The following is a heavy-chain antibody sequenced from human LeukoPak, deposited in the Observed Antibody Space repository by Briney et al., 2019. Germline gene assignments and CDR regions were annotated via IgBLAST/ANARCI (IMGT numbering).Heavy chain of an antibody. CDR1: GFTFSSYA. D-gene: IGHD4-17*01. CDR3: ARGTTKDY. Sequence: GGSLRLSCAASGFTFSSYAMHWVRQAPGKGLEWVAVISYDGSNKYYADSVKGRFTISRDNAKNSLYLQMNSLRAEDTAVYYCARGTTKDYWGQGTLVTVSS. CDR2: ISYDGSNK. J-gene: IGHJ4*02. V-gene: IGHV3-30-3*01.